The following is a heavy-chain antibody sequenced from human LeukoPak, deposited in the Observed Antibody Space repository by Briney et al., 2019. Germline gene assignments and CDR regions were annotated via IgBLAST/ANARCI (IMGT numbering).Heavy chain of an antibody. V-gene: IGHV3-23*01. CDR1: GFTFSSYA. CDR3: ARSYTHYDFWSGYTYQNYFDP. Sequence: GGSLGLSCAASGFTFSSYAMSWVRQAPGKGLEWVSAISGSGDSTYYGDSVKGRFIISRDNSKNTVYLQMDSLRAEDTAVYYCARSYTHYDFWSGYTYQNYFDPWGQGTLVTVSS. D-gene: IGHD3-3*01. CDR2: ISGSGDST. J-gene: IGHJ5*02.